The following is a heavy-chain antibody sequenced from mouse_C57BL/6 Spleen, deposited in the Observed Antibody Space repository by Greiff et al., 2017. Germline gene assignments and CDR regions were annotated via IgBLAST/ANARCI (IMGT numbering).Heavy chain of an antibody. CDR2: IYPGDGDT. D-gene: IGHD2-5*01. J-gene: IGHJ4*01. CDR1: GYAFSSSW. Sequence: QVQLQQSGPELVKPGASVKISCKASGYAFSSSWMNWVKQRPGKGLEWIGRIYPGDGDTNYNGKFKGKATLTADKSSSTAYMQLSSLTSEDSAVYFCARAYSNYYYAMDYWGQGTSVTVSS. V-gene: IGHV1-82*01. CDR3: ARAYSNYYYAMDY.